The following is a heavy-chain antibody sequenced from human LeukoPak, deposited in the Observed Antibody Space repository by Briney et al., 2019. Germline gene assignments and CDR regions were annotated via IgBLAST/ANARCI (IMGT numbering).Heavy chain of an antibody. CDR2: IYTSGST. CDR1: GGSISSYY. Sequence: PSETLSLTCTVSGGSISSYYWSWIRQPAGKGLEWIGRIYTSGSTNYNPSLKSRVIISIDTSKNQFSLKVTSVTAADTAVYYCARARYYGVDYWGQGTLVTVSS. V-gene: IGHV4-4*07. D-gene: IGHD3-10*01. J-gene: IGHJ4*02. CDR3: ARARYYGVDY.